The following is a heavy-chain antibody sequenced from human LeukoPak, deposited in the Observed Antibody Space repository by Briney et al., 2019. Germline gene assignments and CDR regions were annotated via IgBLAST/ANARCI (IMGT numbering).Heavy chain of an antibody. CDR1: GFTFSSYW. V-gene: IGHV3-7*01. CDR3: ARDRYDYVWGSYRYFFDY. D-gene: IGHD3-16*02. J-gene: IGHJ4*02. CDR2: IKQDGSEK. Sequence: PGGSLRLSCAASGFTFSSYWMSWVRQAPGKGLEWVANIKQDGSEKYYVDSVKGRFTISRDNAKNSLYLQMNSLRAEDTAVYYCARDRYDYVWGSYRYFFDYWGQGTLVTVSS.